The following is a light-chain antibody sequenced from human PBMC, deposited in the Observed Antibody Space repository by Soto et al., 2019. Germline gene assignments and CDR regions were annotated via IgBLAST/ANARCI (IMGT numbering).Light chain of an antibody. CDR2: RDS. CDR3: QVWDSSQEV. CDR1: NIGSKN. Sequence: SYELTQPLSVSVALGQTARITCGGNNIGSKNVHWYQQKPGQAPVVVIYRDSNRPSGIPERFSGSNSGNTATLTISRAQAGDEADYYCQVWDSSQEVFGTGTKVTVL. V-gene: IGLV3-9*01. J-gene: IGLJ1*01.